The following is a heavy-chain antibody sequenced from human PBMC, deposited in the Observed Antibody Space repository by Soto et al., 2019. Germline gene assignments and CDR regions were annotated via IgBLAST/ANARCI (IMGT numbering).Heavy chain of an antibody. J-gene: IGHJ6*02. Sequence: SQTLSLTCAISGDSVSSNSAAWNWIRQSPSRGLEWLGRTYYRSKWYNDYAVSVKSRITINPDTSKNQFSLQLNSVTPEDTAVYYCARGYCSKPYYFWSGYSDYYYYGTDVWGQGTTVTFSS. V-gene: IGHV6-1*01. CDR2: TYYRSKWYN. D-gene: IGHD3-3*01. CDR3: ARGYCSKPYYFWSGYSDYYYYGTDV. CDR1: GDSVSSNSAA.